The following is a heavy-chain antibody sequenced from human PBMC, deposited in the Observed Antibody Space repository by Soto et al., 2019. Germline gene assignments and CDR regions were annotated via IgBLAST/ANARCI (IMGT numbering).Heavy chain of an antibody. CDR1: GFTFSSYA. CDR2: ISGSGGST. V-gene: IGHV3-23*01. Sequence: GGSLRLSCAASGFTFSSYAMSWVRQAPVKGLEWVSAISGSGGSTYYADSVKGRFTISRDNSKNTLYLQMNSLRAEDTAVYYCAKEKRVVLRYFDWLSHGGMDVWGQGPTVTIS. J-gene: IGHJ6*02. CDR3: AKEKRVVLRYFDWLSHGGMDV. D-gene: IGHD3-9*01.